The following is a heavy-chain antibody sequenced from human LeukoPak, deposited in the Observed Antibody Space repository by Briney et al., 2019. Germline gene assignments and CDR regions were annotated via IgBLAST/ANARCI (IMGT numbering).Heavy chain of an antibody. CDR2: IYHSGST. Sequence: SETLSLTCTVSGYSISSGYYWGWIRQPPGKGLEWIGSIYHSGSTYYNPSLKSRVTISVDTSKNQFSLKLSSVTAADTAVYYCASSSGYTYYFDYWGQGTLVIVSS. D-gene: IGHD3-22*01. CDR3: ASSSGYTYYFDY. J-gene: IGHJ4*02. CDR1: GYSISSGYY. V-gene: IGHV4-38-2*02.